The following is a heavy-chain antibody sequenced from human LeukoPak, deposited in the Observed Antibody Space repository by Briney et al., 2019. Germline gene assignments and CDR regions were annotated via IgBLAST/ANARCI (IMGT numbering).Heavy chain of an antibody. CDR2: ISTSSTMK. V-gene: IGHV3-21*04. D-gene: IGHD6-13*01. CDR3: AKDRGGYSSSWHKLNYFDY. Sequence: GGSLRLSCVVSGFSFSNYNMNWVRQAPWKGLEWVSYISTSSTMKNYADSVKGRFTISRDNAKDSLYLQMNSLRAEDTAVYYCAKDRGGYSSSWHKLNYFDYWGQGTLLTVSS. J-gene: IGHJ4*02. CDR1: GFSFSNYN.